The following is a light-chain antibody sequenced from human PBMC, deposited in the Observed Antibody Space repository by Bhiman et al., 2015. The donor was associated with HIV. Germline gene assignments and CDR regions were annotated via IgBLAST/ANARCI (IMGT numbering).Light chain of an antibody. Sequence: QSALTQPRSVSGSPGQSVTMSCTGTSSDVGGYNYVSWYQQHPGKAPKLMIYDVSNRPSGVSNRFSGSKSGNTASLTISGLQAEDEADYYCSSYTSSSAYVFGTGTKVTVL. CDR2: DVS. CDR1: SSDVGGYNY. CDR3: SSYTSSSAYV. J-gene: IGLJ1*01. V-gene: IGLV2-14*01.